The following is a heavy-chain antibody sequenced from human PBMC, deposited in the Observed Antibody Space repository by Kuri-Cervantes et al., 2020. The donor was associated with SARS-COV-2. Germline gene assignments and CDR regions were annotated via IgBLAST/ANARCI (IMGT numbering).Heavy chain of an antibody. CDR3: ARIGSGWNHDAFDI. V-gene: IGHV3-11*04. D-gene: IGHD6-19*01. J-gene: IGHJ3*02. CDR2: NSKGSDTI. CDR1: GFTFNDYC. Sequence: GESLKISCAASGFTFNDYCMCWIRQAPGKGLEWVAYNSKGSDTIYYADSVRGRFTITRDNAKNSLYLQMNSLRAEDTAVYYCARIGSGWNHDAFDIWGQGTMVTVSS.